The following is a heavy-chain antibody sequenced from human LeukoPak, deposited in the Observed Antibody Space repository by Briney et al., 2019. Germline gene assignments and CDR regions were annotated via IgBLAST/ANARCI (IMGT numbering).Heavy chain of an antibody. V-gene: IGHV4-34*01. CDR2: INHSGST. CDR3: AIGRFYYDFWSGYPKYYFNY. D-gene: IGHD3-3*01. CDR1: GGSFSGYY. J-gene: IGHJ4*02. Sequence: SETLSLTCAVYGGSFSGYYWSWIRQPPGKGLEWIGEINHSGSTNYNPSLKSRVTISVDTSKNQSSLKLSSVTAADTAVYYCAIGRFYYDFWSGYPKYYFNYWGQGTLVTVSS.